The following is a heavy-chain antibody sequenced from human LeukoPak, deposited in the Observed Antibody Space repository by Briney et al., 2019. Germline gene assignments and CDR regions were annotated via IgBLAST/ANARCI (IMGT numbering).Heavy chain of an antibody. CDR3: ARDGGRRTGNWYFFDS. CDR2: VWYGESDK. J-gene: IGHJ4*02. D-gene: IGHD1-1*01. V-gene: IGHV3-33*01. CDR1: GFTFSSYG. Sequence: GGSLRLSCAASGFTFSSYGIHWVRQAPGKGLEWVALVWYGESDKYYADSVRGRLTISRDNSKNTVYLQMNSLRAEDTAVYYCARDGGRRTGNWYFFDSWGQGTLVTVSS.